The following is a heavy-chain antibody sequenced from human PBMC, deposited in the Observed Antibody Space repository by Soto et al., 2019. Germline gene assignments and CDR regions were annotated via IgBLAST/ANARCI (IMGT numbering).Heavy chain of an antibody. V-gene: IGHV1-8*01. Sequence: ASVKVSCKASGYTFTSYDISWVRQATGQGLEWMGWMNPNSGNTGYAQKFQGRVTMTRNTSISTAYMELSSLRSEDTAVYYCALLSSSWYVDYYYGMDVWGQGTTVTVSS. CDR2: MNPNSGNT. D-gene: IGHD6-13*01. CDR1: GYTFTSYD. CDR3: ALLSSSWYVDYYYGMDV. J-gene: IGHJ6*02.